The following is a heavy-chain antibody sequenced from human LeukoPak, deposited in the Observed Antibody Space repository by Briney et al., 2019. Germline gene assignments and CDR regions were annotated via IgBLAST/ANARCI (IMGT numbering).Heavy chain of an antibody. J-gene: IGHJ3*02. CDR1: GGSINNYY. Sequence: SQTLSLTCTVSGGSINNYYWSWIRQPAGKGLEWIGRIYTRGSTNYNPSLKSRVTMSVDTPKNQFSLKLSSVTAADTAVYYCARGRYCSADICSGGDAFDIWGQGTMVSVSS. V-gene: IGHV4-4*07. CDR3: ARGRYCSADICSGGDAFDI. CDR2: IYTRGST. D-gene: IGHD2-15*01.